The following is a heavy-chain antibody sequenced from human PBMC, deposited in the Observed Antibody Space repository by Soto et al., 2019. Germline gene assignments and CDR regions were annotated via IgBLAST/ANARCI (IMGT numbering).Heavy chain of an antibody. CDR3: ARGVRASIAARRNWFDP. CDR1: GGSFSGYY. V-gene: IGHV4-34*01. J-gene: IGHJ5*02. CDR2: INHSGST. Sequence: QVQLQQWGAGLLKPSETLSLTCAVYGGSFSGYYWSWIRQPPGKGLEWIGEINHSGSTNYNPSLKSRVTISVDMSKNQFTLKLSSVNAADTAVYYCARGVRASIAARRNWFDPWGQGTLVTVSS. D-gene: IGHD6-6*01.